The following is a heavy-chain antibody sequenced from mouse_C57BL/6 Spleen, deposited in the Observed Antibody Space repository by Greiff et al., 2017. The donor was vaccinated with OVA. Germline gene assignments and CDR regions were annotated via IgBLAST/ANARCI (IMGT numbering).Heavy chain of an antibody. CDR1: GYTFTSYD. Sequence: VQRVESGPELVKPGASVKLSCKASGYTFTSYDINWVKQRPGQGLEWIGWIYPRDGSTKYNEKFKGKATLTVDTSSSTAYMELHSLTSEDSAVYFCARPDYDGTLEFAYWGQGTLVTVSA. CDR2: IYPRDGST. D-gene: IGHD2-4*01. J-gene: IGHJ3*01. V-gene: IGHV1-85*01. CDR3: ARPDYDGTLEFAY.